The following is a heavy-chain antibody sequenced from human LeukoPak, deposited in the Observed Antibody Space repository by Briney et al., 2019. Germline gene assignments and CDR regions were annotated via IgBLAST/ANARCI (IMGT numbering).Heavy chain of an antibody. CDR3: ARKLGVVVAATGVHWFDP. J-gene: IGHJ5*02. V-gene: IGHV1-2*02. CDR2: INPYSGGT. CDR1: GYTFTGYY. Sequence: ASVKVSCKASGYTFTGYYMHWVRQAPGHGLEWMGWINPYSGGTNYAQKVQGRVTITRDTSISTAYMELSRLRSDDTAVYYCARKLGVVVAATGVHWFDPWGQGTLVTVSS. D-gene: IGHD2-15*01.